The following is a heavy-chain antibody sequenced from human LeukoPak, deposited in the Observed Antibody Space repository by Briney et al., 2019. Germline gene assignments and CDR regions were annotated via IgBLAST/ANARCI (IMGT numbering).Heavy chain of an antibody. J-gene: IGHJ4*02. CDR2: MFYSGST. V-gene: IGHV4-39*01. CDR3: ARHRRSSWYLDY. CDR1: GGSISTSSYY. Sequence: NPSETLSLTCTVSGGSISTSSYYWGWIRQPPGKGLEWIGSMFYSGSTYYNPSLKSRVTISVDTSRNEFSLKLRSVTAADTAVYYCARHRRSSWYLDYWGQGTLATVSS. D-gene: IGHD6-13*01.